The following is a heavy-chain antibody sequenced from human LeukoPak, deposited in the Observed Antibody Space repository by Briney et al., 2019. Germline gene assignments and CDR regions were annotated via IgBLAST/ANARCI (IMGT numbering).Heavy chain of an antibody. CDR1: GGSMSSYY. Sequence: NPSETLSLTCTVSGGSMSSYYWSWIRQPPGKGLEWIGYIYYSGSTNYNPSLKSRATISIDTSKNQISLKMPSVTAADTAVYYCAGSVAGTLSEHFQHWGQGTLVSVSS. J-gene: IGHJ1*01. V-gene: IGHV4-59*08. CDR2: IYYSGST. CDR3: AGSVAGTLSEHFQH. D-gene: IGHD6-19*01.